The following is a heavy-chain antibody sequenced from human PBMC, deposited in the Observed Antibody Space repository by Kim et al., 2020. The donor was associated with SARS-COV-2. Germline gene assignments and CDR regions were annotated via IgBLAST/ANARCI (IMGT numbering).Heavy chain of an antibody. CDR3: ARGRWYYDFWSGYKGGEYWVHP. Sequence: GGSLRLSCAASGFTFSSYDMHWVRQATGKGLEWVSAIGTAGDTYYPGSVKGRFTISSENAKNSLYLQMNSLRAGDTAVYYCARGRWYYDFWSGYKGGEYWVHPWGQGTLVTVSS. CDR1: GFTFSSYD. V-gene: IGHV3-13*01. D-gene: IGHD3-3*01. J-gene: IGHJ5*02. CDR2: IGTAGDT.